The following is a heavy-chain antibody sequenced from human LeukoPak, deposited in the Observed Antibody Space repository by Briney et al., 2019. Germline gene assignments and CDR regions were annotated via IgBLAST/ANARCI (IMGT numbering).Heavy chain of an antibody. D-gene: IGHD2-15*01. CDR1: GGSISSSSYY. J-gene: IGHJ5*02. CDR2: IYYSGST. Sequence: SETLSLTCTVSGGSISSSSYYWGWIRQPPGKGLEWIGSIYYSGSTYYNPSLQSRVTISVDTSKNQFSLKLTSVTAADTAVYYCARDAAQYCSGGSCYYGKWFDPWGQGTLVTVSS. V-gene: IGHV4-39*07. CDR3: ARDAAQYCSGGSCYYGKWFDP.